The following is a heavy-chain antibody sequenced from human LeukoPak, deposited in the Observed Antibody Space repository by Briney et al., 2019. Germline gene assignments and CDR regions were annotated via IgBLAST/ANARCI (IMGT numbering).Heavy chain of an antibody. D-gene: IGHD1-7*01. CDR1: GFTVSSNY. CDR3: ARDPTTKYGMDV. V-gene: IGHV3-66*02. J-gene: IGHJ6*02. CDR2: IYSGGST. Sequence: GGSLRLSCAASGFTVSSNYVSWVRQAPGKGLEWVSVIYSGGSTYYADSVKGRFTISRDNSKNTLYLQMNSLRAEDTAVYYCARDPTTKYGMDVWGQGTTVTVSS.